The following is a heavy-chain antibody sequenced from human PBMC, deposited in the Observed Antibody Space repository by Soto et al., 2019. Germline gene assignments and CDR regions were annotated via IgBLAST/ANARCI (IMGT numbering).Heavy chain of an antibody. CDR2: IWYDGSNK. Sequence: QVQLVESGGGVVQPGRSLRLSCAASGFTFSSYGMHWVRQAPGKGLEWVAVIWYDGSNKYYADSVKGRFTISRDNSKNTLYLQMNSLRAEDTAVNYCARDTSHYDILTGIDYWGQGTLVTVSS. D-gene: IGHD3-9*01. V-gene: IGHV3-33*01. CDR3: ARDTSHYDILTGIDY. J-gene: IGHJ4*02. CDR1: GFTFSSYG.